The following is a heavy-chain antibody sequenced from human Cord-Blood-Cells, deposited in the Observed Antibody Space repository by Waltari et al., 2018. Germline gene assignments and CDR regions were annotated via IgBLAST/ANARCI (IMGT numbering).Heavy chain of an antibody. CDR3: ASRLGSGYDY. V-gene: IGHV4-39*01. CDR2: VYYSGST. J-gene: IGHJ4*02. CDR1: GGSLSSSGYY. D-gene: IGHD3-3*01. Sequence: QLQLQESGPGLLKHSETLSLTCPVSGGSLSSSGYYRGWVRQRPGKGLEWIGSVYYSGSTYYNPSLKSRVTISVDTSKNQFSLKLSSVTAADTAVYYCASRLGSGYDYWGQGTLVTVSS.